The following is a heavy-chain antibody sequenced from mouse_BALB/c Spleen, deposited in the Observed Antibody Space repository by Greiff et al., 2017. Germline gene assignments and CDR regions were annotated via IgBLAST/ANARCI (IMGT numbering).Heavy chain of an antibody. CDR1: GFTFSSYA. J-gene: IGHJ2*01. CDR2: ISSGGST. Sequence: EVKLMESGGGLVKPGGSLKLSCAASGFTFSSYAMSWVRQTPEKRLEWVASISSGGSTYYPDSVKGRFTISRDNARNILYLQMSSLRSEDTAMYYCARGKYYFDYWGQGTTLTVSS. V-gene: IGHV5-6-5*01. CDR3: ARGKYYFDY.